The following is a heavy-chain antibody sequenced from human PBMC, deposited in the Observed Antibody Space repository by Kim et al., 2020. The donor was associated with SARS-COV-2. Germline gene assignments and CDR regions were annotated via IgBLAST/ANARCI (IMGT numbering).Heavy chain of an antibody. CDR2: IKSKTDGGTT. CDR1: GFTFSNAW. J-gene: IGHJ4*02. CDR3: TTETAPFWSGYDY. V-gene: IGHV3-15*01. Sequence: GGSLTLSCAASGFTFSNAWMSWVRQAPGKGLEWVGRIKSKTDGGTTDYAAPVKGRFTISRDDSKNTLYLQMNRLKTEDTAVYYCTTETAPFWSGYDYWGQGTLVTVSS. D-gene: IGHD3-3*01.